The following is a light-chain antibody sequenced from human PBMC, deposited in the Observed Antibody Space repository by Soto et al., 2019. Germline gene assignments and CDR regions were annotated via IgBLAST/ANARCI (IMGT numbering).Light chain of an antibody. V-gene: IGLV2-14*01. CDR3: VSYTSSTTYV. J-gene: IGLJ1*01. Sequence: QSALTQPASVSGSPGQSITITCTGSSSDVGGYSHLSWYQQHPGIAPKLMIYDVTNRPSGVSNRFSGSKSGSTASLIISGLQAEDEADYYCVSYTSSTTYVFGTGTKLTVL. CDR2: DVT. CDR1: SSDVGGYSH.